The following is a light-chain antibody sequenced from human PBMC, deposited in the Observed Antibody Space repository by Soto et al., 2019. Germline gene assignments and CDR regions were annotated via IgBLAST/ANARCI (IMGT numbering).Light chain of an antibody. CDR3: QQYENYWT. CDR2: DAS. CDR1: HSISSW. V-gene: IGKV1-5*01. Sequence: DIQMTQSPSTLSATAGDRVTITCRASHSISSWLALYQHKPGKAPKLLIYDASNLDSGVPSRFSGSGSGTEFSLTISNLQPDDCATYYCQQYENYWTFGQGTKVDIK. J-gene: IGKJ1*01.